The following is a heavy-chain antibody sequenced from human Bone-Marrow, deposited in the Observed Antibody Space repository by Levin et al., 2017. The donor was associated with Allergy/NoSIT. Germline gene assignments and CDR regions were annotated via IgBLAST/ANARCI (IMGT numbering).Heavy chain of an antibody. CDR1: GFTFSDYY. CDR2: ISSSGSTI. Sequence: GGSLRLSCAASGFTFSDYYMSWIRQAPGKGLEWVSYISSSGSTIYYADSVKGRFTISRDNAKNSLYLQMNSLRAEDTAVYYCAREVGSSSWPNYYYYYYGMDVWGQGTTVTVSS. CDR3: AREVGSSSWPNYYYYYYGMDV. V-gene: IGHV3-11*01. D-gene: IGHD6-13*01. J-gene: IGHJ6*02.